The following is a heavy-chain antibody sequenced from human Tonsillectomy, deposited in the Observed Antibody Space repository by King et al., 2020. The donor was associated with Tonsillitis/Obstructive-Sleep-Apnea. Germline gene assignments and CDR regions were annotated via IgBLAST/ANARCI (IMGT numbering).Heavy chain of an antibody. CDR1: GDSISSGGYY. V-gene: IGHV4-31*03. CDR3: ARAPVLDGSGSFDY. D-gene: IGHD3-10*01. CDR2: IFYSGST. Sequence: QLQESGPGLVKPSQTLSLTCTVSGDSISSGGYYWSWIRQHPGKGLEWIGYIFYSGSTDYNPSLKSRLTMSVDTSMNQFSLNLSSVTAADTAVYYCARAPVLDGSGSFDYWGQGTLVTVSS. J-gene: IGHJ4*02.